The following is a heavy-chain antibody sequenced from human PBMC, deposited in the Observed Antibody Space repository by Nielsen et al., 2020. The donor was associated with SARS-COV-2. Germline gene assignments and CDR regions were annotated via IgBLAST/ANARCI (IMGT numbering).Heavy chain of an antibody. CDR3: ATLLQEHL. J-gene: IGHJ6*01. CDR1: GFTFDDYA. Sequence: SLKISCAASGFTFDDYAMHWVRQAPGKGLEWVSGISWNSGSIGYADSVKGRFTISRDNAKNTLYLQMNSLRAEDTAVYYCATLLQEHLWG. CDR2: ISWNSGSI. V-gene: IGHV3-9*01.